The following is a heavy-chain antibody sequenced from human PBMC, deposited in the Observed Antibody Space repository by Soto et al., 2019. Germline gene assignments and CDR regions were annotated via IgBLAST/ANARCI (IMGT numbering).Heavy chain of an antibody. CDR1: GGTMSEYF. CDR2: IYYLGST. J-gene: IGHJ4*02. V-gene: IGHV4-59*01. Sequence: SETLSLTCSVSGGTMSEYFWSWIRQSPGKGLEWIGYIYYLGSTDYNPSLKSRVTISVDTSKRQFSLRLTSVTAADTAVYYCARDGYDGSGSPYPAYWGPGTQVTVSS. D-gene: IGHD3-10*01. CDR3: ARDGYDGSGSPYPAY.